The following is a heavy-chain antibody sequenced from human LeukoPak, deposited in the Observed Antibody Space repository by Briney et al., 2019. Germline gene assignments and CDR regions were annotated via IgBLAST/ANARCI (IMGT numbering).Heavy chain of an antibody. Sequence: SETLSLTCTVSGGSISSDYWSWIRQPPGKGLEWIGYIYYSGSTNYNPSLKSRVTISVDTSKNQFSLKLSSVTAADTAVYYCARLFRITIFGVAREGAFDIWGQGTMVTVSS. D-gene: IGHD3-3*01. CDR3: ARLFRITIFGVAREGAFDI. CDR1: GGSISSDY. V-gene: IGHV4-59*01. CDR2: IYYSGST. J-gene: IGHJ3*02.